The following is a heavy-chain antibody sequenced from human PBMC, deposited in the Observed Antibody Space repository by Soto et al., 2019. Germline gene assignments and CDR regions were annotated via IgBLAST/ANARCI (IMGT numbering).Heavy chain of an antibody. Sequence: QVQLVQSGAEVKKPGASVKVSCKASGYTFTSYDINWVRQATGQGLEWMGWMNPNSGNTGYAQKFQGRATMTRNTSRSTAYMEVSSLRSEDTAVYYCAGSQSSLLRFLEWPPRKDVWGKGTTVTVSS. CDR3: AGSQSSLLRFLEWPPRKDV. J-gene: IGHJ6*04. D-gene: IGHD3-3*01. V-gene: IGHV1-8*01. CDR2: MNPNSGNT. CDR1: GYTFTSYD.